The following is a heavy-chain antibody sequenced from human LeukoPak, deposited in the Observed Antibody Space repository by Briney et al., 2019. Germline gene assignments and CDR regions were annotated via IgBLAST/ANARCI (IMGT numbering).Heavy chain of an antibody. Sequence: GGSLRLSSAASGFTFSSYAMHWVRQAPGKGLEWVAVISYDGSNKYYADSVKGRFTISRDNSKNTLYLQMNSLRAEDTAVYYCARDHGYDSDYWGQGTLVTVSS. J-gene: IGHJ4*02. V-gene: IGHV3-30-3*01. D-gene: IGHD5-12*01. CDR1: GFTFSSYA. CDR2: ISYDGSNK. CDR3: ARDHGYDSDY.